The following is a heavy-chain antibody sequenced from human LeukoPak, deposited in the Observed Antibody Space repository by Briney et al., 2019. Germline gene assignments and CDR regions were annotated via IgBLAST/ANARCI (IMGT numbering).Heavy chain of an antibody. CDR1: GGTFSSYT. V-gene: IGHV1-69*02. CDR3: ARTGDSGYDIYYFDY. Sequence: SSVKVSCKASGGTFSSYTISWVRQAPGQGLEWMGRIIPILGIANYAQKFQGRVTITADKSTSTAYMELSSLRSEDTAVYYCARTGDSGYDIYYFDYWGQGTLVTVSS. CDR2: IIPILGIA. D-gene: IGHD5-12*01. J-gene: IGHJ4*02.